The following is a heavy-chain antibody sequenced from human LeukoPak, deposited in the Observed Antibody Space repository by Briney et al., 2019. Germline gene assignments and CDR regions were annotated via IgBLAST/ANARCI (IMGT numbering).Heavy chain of an antibody. V-gene: IGHV5-51*01. D-gene: IGHD6-13*01. CDR3: ASSKSSSWYPFYFDF. Sequence: GESLKISCKGSGYSFTNYWIAWVRQMPGKGLEWMGIIYPGDSDTRYSPSFQGQVTISADKSFSTAYLQWSSLKASDTAIYYCASSKSSSWYPFYFDFWGRGTLVTVSS. CDR1: GYSFTNYW. CDR2: IYPGDSDT. J-gene: IGHJ4*02.